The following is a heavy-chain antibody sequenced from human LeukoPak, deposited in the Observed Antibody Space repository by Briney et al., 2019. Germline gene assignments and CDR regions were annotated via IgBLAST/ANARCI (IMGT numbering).Heavy chain of an antibody. D-gene: IGHD3-10*01. CDR2: ISGSGGST. CDR3: AKSNRGVDWFDP. Sequence: GGSLRLSCAASGFTFSSYAMSWVRQAPGKGLEWVSAISGSGGSTYYADSVKGRFTISRDNSKNTLYLQMNSLRAEDTGVYYCAKSNRGVDWFDPWGQGTLVTVSS. V-gene: IGHV3-23*01. CDR1: GFTFSSYA. J-gene: IGHJ5*02.